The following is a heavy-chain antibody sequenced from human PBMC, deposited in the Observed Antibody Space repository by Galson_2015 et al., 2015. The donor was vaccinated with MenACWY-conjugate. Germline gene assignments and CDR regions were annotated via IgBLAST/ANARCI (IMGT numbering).Heavy chain of an antibody. J-gene: IGHJ4*02. D-gene: IGHD7-27*01. CDR1: GGSISSHY. CDR2: IRDTGSL. CDR3: ARIPTWGSSFGYLDY. V-gene: IGHV4-59*08. Sequence: ETLSLTCTVSGGSISSHYWSWFRQPPGKGLEWIAYIRDTGSLKDNPSLKSRVTMSADKSNNQLSLRLISVTAADTAVYYCARIPTWGSSFGYLDYWAREFWSPSPQ.